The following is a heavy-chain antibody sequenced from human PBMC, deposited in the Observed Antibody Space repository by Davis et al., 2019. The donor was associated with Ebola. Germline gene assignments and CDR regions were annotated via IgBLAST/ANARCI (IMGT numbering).Heavy chain of an antibody. CDR1: GFSFTDHW. V-gene: IGHV3-7*03. J-gene: IGHJ6*02. CDR3: ARGSRNMDV. CDR2: IKEDGSEK. Sequence: GESLKISCAASGFSFTDHWMHWVRQAPGKGLECVAHIKEDGSEKLEVDSVKGRFTISRDNAKDSLYLQMNSLRAEDTAVYYCARGSRNMDVWGQGTTVTVSS.